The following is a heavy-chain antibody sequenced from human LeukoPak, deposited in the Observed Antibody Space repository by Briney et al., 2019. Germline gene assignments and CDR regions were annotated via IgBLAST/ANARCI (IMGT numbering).Heavy chain of an antibody. Sequence: GASVKVSCKASGGTFSSYAISWVRQAPGQGLEWMGRIIPILAIANYAQKFQGRVTITADKSTSTAYMELSSLRSEDTAVYYCARVHYGSGSQFYYYYGMDVWGQGTTVTVSS. CDR1: GGTFSSYA. D-gene: IGHD3-10*01. V-gene: IGHV1-69*04. CDR2: IIPILAIA. CDR3: ARVHYGSGSQFYYYYGMDV. J-gene: IGHJ6*02.